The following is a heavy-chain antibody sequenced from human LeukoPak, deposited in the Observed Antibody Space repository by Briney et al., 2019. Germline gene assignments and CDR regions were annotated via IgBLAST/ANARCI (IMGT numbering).Heavy chain of an antibody. D-gene: IGHD2-2*01. Sequence: GSLRLSCAASGFTVSSNYMSWIRQPAGKGLEWIGRIYTSGSTNYNPSLKSRVTISVDTSKNQFSLKLSSVTAADTAVYYCARGGGDIVVVPAAMDDAFDIWGQGTMVTVSS. CDR2: IYTSGST. CDR3: ARGGGDIVVVPAAMDDAFDI. V-gene: IGHV4-4*07. J-gene: IGHJ3*02. CDR1: GFTVSSNY.